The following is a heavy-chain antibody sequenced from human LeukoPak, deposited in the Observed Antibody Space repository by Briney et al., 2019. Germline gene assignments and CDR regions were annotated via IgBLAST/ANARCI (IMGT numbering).Heavy chain of an antibody. D-gene: IGHD2-21*01. CDR3: ARDNSWSFDY. CDR2: ISSSSSTK. V-gene: IGHV3-48*02. J-gene: IGHJ4*02. Sequence: EGSLRLSCAASGFTFSSYSMNWVRQAPGKGLEWVSYISSSSSTKYYADSVKGRFTISRDNAKNSLYLQMDSLSDEDTAVYYCARDNSWSFDYWGQGTLVTVSS. CDR1: GFTFSSYS.